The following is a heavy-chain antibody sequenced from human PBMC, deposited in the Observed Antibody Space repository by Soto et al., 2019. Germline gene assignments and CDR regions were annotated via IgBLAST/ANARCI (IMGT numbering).Heavy chain of an antibody. CDR2: INHSGST. D-gene: IGHD2-15*01. CDR1: GRSFRGYY. CDR3: ARGGYCSGGSCYYLPLDY. V-gene: IGHV4-34*01. Sequence: PSETLSLTCAVYGRSFRGYYWSWIRQPPRKGLEWIGEINHSGSTNYNPSLKSRVTISVDTSKNQFSLKLSSVTAADTAVYYCARGGYCSGGSCYYLPLDYWGKGTLVTVS. J-gene: IGHJ4*02.